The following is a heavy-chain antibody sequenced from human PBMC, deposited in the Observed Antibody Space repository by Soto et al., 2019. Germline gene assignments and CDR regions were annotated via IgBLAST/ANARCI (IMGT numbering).Heavy chain of an antibody. CDR2: IYYSGST. CDR3: ARAFTGVVVVPAASAGDY. CDR1: GGSISSGGYY. Sequence: SETLSLTCTVSGGSISSGGYYWSWIRQHPGKGLEWIGYIYYSGSTYYNPSLKSRVTISVDTSKNQFSLKLSSVTAADTAVYYCARAFTGVVVVPAASAGDYWGQGTLVTVS. V-gene: IGHV4-31*03. D-gene: IGHD2-2*01. J-gene: IGHJ4*02.